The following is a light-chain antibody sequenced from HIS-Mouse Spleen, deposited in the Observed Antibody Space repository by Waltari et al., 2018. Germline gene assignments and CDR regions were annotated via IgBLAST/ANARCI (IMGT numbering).Light chain of an antibody. CDR3: GADHGSGSNFVWV. Sequence: QPVLTQPPSASASLGASVTLTCTLSSRYSNYNVDWYPQRPGKGPRFVMRVGTGGIVGSKGDGIPDRFSVLGSGLNRYLTIKNIQEEDESDYHCGADHGSGSNFVWVFGGGTKLTVL. CDR2: VGTGGIVG. CDR1: SRYSNYN. J-gene: IGLJ3*02. V-gene: IGLV9-49*01.